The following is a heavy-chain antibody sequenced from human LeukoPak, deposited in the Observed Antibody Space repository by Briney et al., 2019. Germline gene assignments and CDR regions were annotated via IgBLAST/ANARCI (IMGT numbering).Heavy chain of an antibody. Sequence: PSETLSLTCTVSGYFIRSGYYWGWIQQPPGKGPEWIGSIFRDGTAYYNPSLKSRVSISVDTSRNQFFLNLRSVTAADTAVYFCARTYCGGDCHFFYYNYYMDVWGKGTTVTVSS. CDR3: ARTYCGGDCHFFYYNYYMDV. D-gene: IGHD2-21*02. CDR2: IFRDGTA. J-gene: IGHJ6*03. CDR1: GYFIRSGYY. V-gene: IGHV4-38-2*02.